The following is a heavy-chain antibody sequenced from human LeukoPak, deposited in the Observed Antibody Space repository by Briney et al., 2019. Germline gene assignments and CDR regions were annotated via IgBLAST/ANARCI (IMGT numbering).Heavy chain of an antibody. CDR2: SRNKANSYTT. D-gene: IGHD2/OR15-2a*01. CDR3: TRGNMYDPDF. V-gene: IGHV3-72*01. CDR1: GFSFSDYY. J-gene: IGHJ4*02. Sequence: GGSLRLSCAASGFSFSDYYMDWFRQTPEKGLEWVARSRNKANSYTTEYAASVRDRFTISRDDSKSSLYLQMNSLKTEDTAVYYCTRGNMYDPDFWGQGALVTVSS.